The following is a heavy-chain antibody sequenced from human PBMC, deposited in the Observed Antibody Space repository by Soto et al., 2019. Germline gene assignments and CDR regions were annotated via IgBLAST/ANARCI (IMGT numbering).Heavy chain of an antibody. CDR2: IWYDGSNK. Sequence: QVQLVESGGGVVQPGRSLRLSCAASGFTFSSYGMHWVRQAPGKGLEWVAVIWYDGSNKYYADSVKGRFTISRDNSKNTLYLHMNSLRAEDTAVYYCARDGRNYSSSPPYYYGMDVWGQGTTVTVSS. CDR1: GFTFSSYG. CDR3: ARDGRNYSSSPPYYYGMDV. D-gene: IGHD6-13*01. V-gene: IGHV3-33*01. J-gene: IGHJ6*02.